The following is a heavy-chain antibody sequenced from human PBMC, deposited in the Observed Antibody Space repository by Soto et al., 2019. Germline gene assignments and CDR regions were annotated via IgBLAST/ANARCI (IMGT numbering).Heavy chain of an antibody. D-gene: IGHD4-17*01. J-gene: IGHJ2*01. V-gene: IGHV4-30-4*01. CDR2: TYDSGST. CDR3: AREIIPLTTDWYLDL. CDR1: GGSISGGGYY. Sequence: PSETLSLTCTVSGGSISGGGYYWSWIRQPPGKGLEWIGYTYDSGSTYYNPSLKSRISISIDTSKNQFSLRLTSVTAADTAVYYCAREIIPLTTDWYLDLWGRGTLVTVSS.